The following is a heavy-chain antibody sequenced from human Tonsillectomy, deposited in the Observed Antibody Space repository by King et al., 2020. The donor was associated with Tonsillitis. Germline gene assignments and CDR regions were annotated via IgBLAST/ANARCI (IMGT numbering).Heavy chain of an antibody. Sequence: VQLVESGGGVVQPGRSLRLSCAASGFTFSSYGMHWVRQAPGKGLEWGALIWYDGSNKYYADSVKGRFTISRDNSKNTLYLQMNSLRAEDTAVYYCARDHSYGDYTHFDYWGQGTLVTVSS. CDR2: IWYDGSNK. CDR1: GFTFSSYG. D-gene: IGHD4-17*01. CDR3: ARDHSYGDYTHFDY. J-gene: IGHJ4*02. V-gene: IGHV3-33*01.